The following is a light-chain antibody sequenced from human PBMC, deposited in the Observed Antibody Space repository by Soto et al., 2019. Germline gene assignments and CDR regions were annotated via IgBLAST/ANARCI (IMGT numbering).Light chain of an antibody. CDR1: QSVFYSSNNKNY. V-gene: IGKV4-1*01. J-gene: IGKJ1*01. CDR3: QHYYTALPT. CDR2: WAS. Sequence: DIVLTQSPDSLAVSLGERATINCRSSQSVFYSSNNKNYLAWYQQKPGQPPKLLIYWASTRESGVLDRFSGSGSGTDFTLTISSLQAEDVALYYCQHYYTALPTFGQGTKVEIK.